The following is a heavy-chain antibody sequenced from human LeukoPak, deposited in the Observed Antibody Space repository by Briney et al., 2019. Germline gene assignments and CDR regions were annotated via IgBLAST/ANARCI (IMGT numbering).Heavy chain of an antibody. J-gene: IGHJ4*02. D-gene: IGHD2/OR15-2a*01. CDR3: ATAFNSPFYGEN. Sequence: GGSLRLSCAASGFTVSSNYMSWVRQAPGRGLEWVSVIYSSGSTYYADSVKGRFTISRDNSKNTLYLRMNSLRAEDTAVYYCATAFNSPFYGENWGQGTLVTVSS. V-gene: IGHV3-53*01. CDR2: IYSSGST. CDR1: GFTVSSNY.